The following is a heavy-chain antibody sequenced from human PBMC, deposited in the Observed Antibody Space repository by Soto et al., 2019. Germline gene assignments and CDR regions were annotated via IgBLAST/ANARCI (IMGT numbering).Heavy chain of an antibody. D-gene: IGHD1-20*01. V-gene: IGHV3-23*01. CDR1: GFTFSSYA. CDR3: AKDRLQSDNWVYYFDY. Sequence: GGSLRLSCAASGFTFSSYAMSWVRQAPGKGLEWVSAISGSGGSTYYADSVKGRFTISRDNSKNTLYLQMNSLRAEDTAVYYCAKDRLQSDNWVYYFDYWGQGTLVTVSS. CDR2: ISGSGGST. J-gene: IGHJ4*02.